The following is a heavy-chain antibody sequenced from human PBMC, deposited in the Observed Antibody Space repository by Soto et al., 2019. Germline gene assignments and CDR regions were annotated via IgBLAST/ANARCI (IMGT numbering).Heavy chain of an antibody. V-gene: IGHV4-34*01. J-gene: IGHJ4*02. CDR2: INHSGST. CDR3: ARGSHGDYYTLDY. D-gene: IGHD4-17*01. Sequence: PSATLSPTCAVHGGSFSGYYWSWVRLPPGKGLEWMGEINHSGSTNYNPSLKSRVTISVDTSRNQFSLKLSSVTAADTAVYYCARGSHGDYYTLDYWGQGTLVTASS. CDR1: GGSFSGYY.